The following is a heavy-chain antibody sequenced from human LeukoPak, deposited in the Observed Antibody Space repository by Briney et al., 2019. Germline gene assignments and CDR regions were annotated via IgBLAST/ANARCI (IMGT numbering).Heavy chain of an antibody. CDR3: ARDRHYYSSSGYYFKFERNPNDAFDI. CDR1: GGSISSGSYY. CDR2: IYTSGST. J-gene: IGHJ3*02. D-gene: IGHD3-22*01. Sequence: PSQTLSLTCTVSGGSISSGSYYWSWIRQPAGKGLEWIGRIYTSGSTNYNPSLKSRVTISVDTSKNQFSLKLSSVTAADTAVYYCARDRHYYSSSGYYFKFERNPNDAFDIWGQGTMVTVSS. V-gene: IGHV4-61*02.